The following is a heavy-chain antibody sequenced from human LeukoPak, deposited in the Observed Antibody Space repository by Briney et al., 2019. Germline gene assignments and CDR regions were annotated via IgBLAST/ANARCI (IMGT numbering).Heavy chain of an antibody. CDR3: ARSSESHYYDSSFDI. J-gene: IGHJ3*02. D-gene: IGHD3-22*01. CDR1: RFSFSLYN. Sequence: GGSLRLSCAASRFSFSLYNMNWVRQAPGKGLEWVSYISSTGSRIYYADSVKGRFAISRDNAKNLLYLQMSSLRDEDTAVYYCARSSESHYYDSSFDIWGQGTMVTVSS. CDR2: ISSTGSRI. V-gene: IGHV3-48*02.